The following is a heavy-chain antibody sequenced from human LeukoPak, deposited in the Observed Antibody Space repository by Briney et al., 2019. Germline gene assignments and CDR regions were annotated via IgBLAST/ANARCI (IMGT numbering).Heavy chain of an antibody. V-gene: IGHV3-30*04. D-gene: IGHD3-22*01. J-gene: IGHJ4*02. CDR3: ARDGGYYDSSGSLDY. Sequence: PGRSLRLSCAASGFTFSSYAMHWVRQAPGKGLEWVAVISYDGSNKYYADSVKGRFTISRDNSKNTLYLQMNSLRAEDTAVYYCARDGGYYDSSGSLDYWGQGTLVTVSS. CDR1: GFTFSSYA. CDR2: ISYDGSNK.